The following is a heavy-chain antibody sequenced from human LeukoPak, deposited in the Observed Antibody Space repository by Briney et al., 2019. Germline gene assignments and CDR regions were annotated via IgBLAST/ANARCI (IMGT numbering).Heavy chain of an antibody. J-gene: IGHJ5*02. V-gene: IGHV4-59*01. CDR2: IFYSGST. CDR3: ARGENWFDP. CDR1: GGSIRIYY. Sequence: SETLSLTCTVSGGSIRIYYWSWIRQPPGKGLEWIVHIFYSGSTNFNPSLKSRVTISVDTSKSQFSLKLSSVTATDTAVYYCARGENWFDPWGQGTLVTVSS.